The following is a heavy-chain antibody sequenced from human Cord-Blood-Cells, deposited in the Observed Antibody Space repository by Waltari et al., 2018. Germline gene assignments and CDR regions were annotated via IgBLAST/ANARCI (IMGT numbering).Heavy chain of an antibody. J-gene: IGHJ4*02. Sequence: EVQLLESGGGLVQPGGSLRLSCAASGVTFSSYAMSWVRQAPGKGLEWCSAMSGSGGSTYSADTVTGRVTIARDNSKTTLYLQMNSLRAEDTAEYYCAKGTGATGAFDYWGQGTLVTVSS. D-gene: IGHD7-27*01. CDR2: MSGSGGST. CDR3: AKGTGATGAFDY. CDR1: GVTFSSYA. V-gene: IGHV3-23*01.